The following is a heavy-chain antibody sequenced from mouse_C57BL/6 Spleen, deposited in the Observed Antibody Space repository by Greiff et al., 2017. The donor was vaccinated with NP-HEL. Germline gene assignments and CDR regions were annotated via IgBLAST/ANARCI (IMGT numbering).Heavy chain of an antibody. CDR1: GFTFSNYW. V-gene: IGHV6-3*01. D-gene: IGHD2-3*01. CDR3: TALYDGYYGWFAY. Sequence: EVKLVESGGGLVQPGGSMKLSCVASGFTFSNYWMNWVRQSPEKGLEWVAQIRLKSDNYATHYAESVKGRFTISRDDSKSSVYLQMNNLRAEDTGIYYCTALYDGYYGWFAYWGQGTLVTVSA. J-gene: IGHJ3*01. CDR2: IRLKSDNYAT.